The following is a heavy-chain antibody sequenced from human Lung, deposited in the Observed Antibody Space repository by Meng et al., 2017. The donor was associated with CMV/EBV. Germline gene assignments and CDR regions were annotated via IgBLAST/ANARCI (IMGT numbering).Heavy chain of an antibody. J-gene: IGHJ4*02. CDR1: GIPFNTYS. CDR2: ISRRSTYI. V-gene: IGHV3-21*01. D-gene: IGHD6-19*01. Sequence: LGWCGDALVNPGGSRSLSCAAAGIPFNTYSMNWVRQPPGKGLEWVATISRRSTYIYYADLGKGRFTISRDNVQNFLYLQMNSLSAEDTAVYYCATESPGFSSSFDNWGQGTLVTVSS. CDR3: ATESPGFSSSFDN.